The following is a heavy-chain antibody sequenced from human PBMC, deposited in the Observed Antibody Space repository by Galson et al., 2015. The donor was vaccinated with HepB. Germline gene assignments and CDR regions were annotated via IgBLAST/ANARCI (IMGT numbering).Heavy chain of an antibody. D-gene: IGHD3-10*01. J-gene: IGHJ6*02. Sequence: SLRLSCAASGFTSSGYWIGWVRQIPGKGLEWVAHISPDGSGKYYVDSLKGRFTISRDNAKNSLYLSMNSRRAEDTAVYYCVRFGVTYGMDVWGQGTTVTVSS. CDR1: GFTSSGYW. CDR3: VRFGVTYGMDV. V-gene: IGHV3-7*03. CDR2: ISPDGSGK.